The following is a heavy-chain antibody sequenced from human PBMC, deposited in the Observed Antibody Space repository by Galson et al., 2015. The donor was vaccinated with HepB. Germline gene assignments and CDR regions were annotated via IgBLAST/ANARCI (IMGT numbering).Heavy chain of an antibody. Sequence: SLRLSCAPSGFIVGDYATNWFRQAPGKGLEWVGFIRNEAYGGTAEYAASVRGRFTISRDDSKSIAYLQLNSLKIEDTAVYYCTLGSCTSTTCSWGQGTLVTVSS. CDR3: TLGSCTSTTCS. CDR2: IRNEAYGGTA. CDR1: GFIVGDYA. V-gene: IGHV3-49*03. D-gene: IGHD2-2*01. J-gene: IGHJ5*02.